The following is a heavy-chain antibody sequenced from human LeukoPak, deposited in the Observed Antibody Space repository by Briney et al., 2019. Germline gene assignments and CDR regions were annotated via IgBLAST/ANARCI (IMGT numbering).Heavy chain of an antibody. CDR3: ARSYYYDSSGIDY. CDR1: GYSFTSYW. J-gene: IGHJ4*02. CDR2: IYPGDSDT. Sequence: GESLQISCQGSGYSFTSYWIGWVRPMPGKGLEWMGIIYPGDSDTRYSPSFQGQVTISADKSISTAYLQWSSLKASDTAMYYCARSYYYDSSGIDYWGQGTLVTVSS. D-gene: IGHD3-22*01. V-gene: IGHV5-51*01.